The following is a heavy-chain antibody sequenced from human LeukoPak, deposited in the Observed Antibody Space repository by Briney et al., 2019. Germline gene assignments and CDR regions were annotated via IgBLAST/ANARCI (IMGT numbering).Heavy chain of an antibody. CDR1: GDSINRSSYY. CDR2: IYYGGTT. D-gene: IGHD2-2*01. Sequence: SETLSLTCTVSGDSINRSSYYWGWIRQPPGTGLEWIGSIYYGGTTYYNPSLKSRVTISADTSKNQFSLKVNSVTAADTAVYYCARLGRIPAAMSSVPFWGQGTLVTVSS. J-gene: IGHJ4*02. V-gene: IGHV4-39*01. CDR3: ARLGRIPAAMSSVPF.